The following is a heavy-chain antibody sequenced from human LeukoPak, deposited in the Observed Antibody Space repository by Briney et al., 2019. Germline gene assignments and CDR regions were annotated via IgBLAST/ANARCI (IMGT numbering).Heavy chain of an antibody. J-gene: IGHJ6*03. CDR1: GGSISSYY. V-gene: IGHV4-34*01. CDR2: INHSGST. Sequence: SETLSLTCTVSGGSISSYYWSWIRQPPGKGLEWIGEINHSGSTNYNPSLKSRVTISVDTSKNQFSLKLSSVTAADTAVYYCARGDNSGSYYDYYYYYMDVWGKGTTVTISS. D-gene: IGHD1-26*01. CDR3: ARGDNSGSYYDYYYYYMDV.